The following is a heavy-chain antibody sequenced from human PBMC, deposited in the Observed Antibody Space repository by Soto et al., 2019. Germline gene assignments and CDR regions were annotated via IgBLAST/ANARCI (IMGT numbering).Heavy chain of an antibody. J-gene: IGHJ6*02. CDR1: GFTLSSSW. Sequence: EVQLVESGGGLVQPGGSLRLYCAASGFTLSSSWMSWVRQAPGKGLEWVATIKQDGSEKYYVDSVKGRFTISRDTPNSTGYRQLNGLRAEDPAVYCCAREYGSIYLPRYYGMDVWGQWITLTVSS. V-gene: IGHV3-7*05. D-gene: IGHD6-13*01. CDR2: IKQDGSEK. CDR3: AREYGSIYLPRYYGMDV.